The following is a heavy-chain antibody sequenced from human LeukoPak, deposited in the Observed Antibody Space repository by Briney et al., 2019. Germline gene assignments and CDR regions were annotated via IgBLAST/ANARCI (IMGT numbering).Heavy chain of an antibody. V-gene: IGHV1-8*03. J-gene: IGHJ3*02. CDR3: ARGSPYYDFWSGYPYDAFDI. CDR2: MNPNSGNT. CDR1: GYTFTSYD. D-gene: IGHD3-3*01. Sequence: GASVKVSCKASGYTFTSYDINWVRQATGQGLEWMGWMNPNSGNTGYAQKFQGRVTITRNTSISTAYMELSSLRSEDTAVYYCARGSPYYDFWSGYPYDAFDIWGQGTMVTVSS.